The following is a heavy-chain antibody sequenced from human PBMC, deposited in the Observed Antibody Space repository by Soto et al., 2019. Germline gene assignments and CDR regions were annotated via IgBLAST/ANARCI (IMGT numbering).Heavy chain of an antibody. CDR2: INPYSGNT. CDR1: GYTFTSHD. V-gene: IGHV1-8*01. CDR3: ARVRRSSGYYYGY. Sequence: ASVKVSCKASGYTFTSHDIHWLRQASGQGLEWMGSINPYSGNTAFAPKFQDRIAMTRDTSITTAYMELNSLSSGDTAVYYCARVRRSSGYYYGYWGQGTPVTVSS. J-gene: IGHJ4*02. D-gene: IGHD3-22*01.